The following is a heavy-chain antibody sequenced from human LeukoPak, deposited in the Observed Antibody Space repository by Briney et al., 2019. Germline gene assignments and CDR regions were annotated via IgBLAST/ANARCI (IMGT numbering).Heavy chain of an antibody. CDR1: GYTFTSYY. CDR2: INPSGGST. D-gene: IGHD6-13*01. CDR3: ASEVAAAGNFGNWFDP. J-gene: IGHJ5*02. Sequence: GASVKVSCKASGYTFTSYYMHWVRQAPGQGLEWMGIINPSGGSTSYAQKFQGRVTMTRDMSTSTVYMELSSLRSEDTAVYYCASEVAAAGNFGNWFDPWGQGTLVTVSS. V-gene: IGHV1-46*01.